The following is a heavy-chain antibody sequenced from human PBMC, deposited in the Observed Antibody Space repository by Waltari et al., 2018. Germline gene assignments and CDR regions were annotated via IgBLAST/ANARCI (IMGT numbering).Heavy chain of an antibody. CDR2: YDPEDGET. Sequence: QVQLVQSGAEVKKPGASVKVSCKVSGYPLSDLSIHWVRQAPGKGLEWMGGYDPEDGETVSAQIFQGRLSMTDDTSRDTAYMEWRSLRSEDTAVYYCATDHHRDSGYDIWGQGTLVTVSS. CDR1: GYPLSDLS. D-gene: IGHD5-12*01. V-gene: IGHV1-24*01. J-gene: IGHJ4*02. CDR3: ATDHHRDSGYDI.